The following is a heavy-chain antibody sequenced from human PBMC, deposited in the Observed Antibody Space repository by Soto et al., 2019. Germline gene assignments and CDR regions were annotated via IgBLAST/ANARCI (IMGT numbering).Heavy chain of an antibody. CDR2: ISGSGDGI. CDR1: GFTFSTNYG. J-gene: IGHJ4*02. D-gene: IGHD1-26*01. Sequence: EVQLLESGGALVQPGGSQRLSCVGSGFTFSTNYGLAWVRQARGKGLEWVSSISGSGDGIAYADSVKGRFTISTDSSKSTLYLQMNNLRADDTAVYFCAKKCRGSCPFDYWGQGTLVTVSS. CDR3: AKKCRGSCPFDY. V-gene: IGHV3-23*01.